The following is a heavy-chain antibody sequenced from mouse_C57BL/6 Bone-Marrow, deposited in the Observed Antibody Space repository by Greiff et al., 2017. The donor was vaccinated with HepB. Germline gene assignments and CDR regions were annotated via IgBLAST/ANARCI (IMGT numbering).Heavy chain of an antibody. CDR1: GYTFTSYW. V-gene: IGHV1-72*01. CDR2: IDPNSGGT. D-gene: IGHD1-1*01. J-gene: IGHJ4*01. Sequence: VKLKQPGAELVKPGASVKLSCKASGYTFTSYWMHWVKQRPGRGLEWIGRIDPNSGGTKYNEKFKSKATLTVDQPSSTAYMQLSSLTSEDSAVYYCARGYYGSSYRAMDYWGQGTSVTVSS. CDR3: ARGYYGSSYRAMDY.